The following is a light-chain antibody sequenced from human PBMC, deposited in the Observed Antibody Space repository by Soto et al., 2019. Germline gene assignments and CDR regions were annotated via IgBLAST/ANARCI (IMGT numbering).Light chain of an antibody. V-gene: IGKV3-20*01. Sequence: EVVLTQSPATLSLSPGERATHSCRADQSVSAHYLAWYQQKPGQAPRLLIYGASSRATGIPDRFSGSGSGTDFTLTISRLEPEDFAVFYCHQYGSSPFTFGPGTKVDIK. J-gene: IGKJ3*01. CDR1: QSVSAHY. CDR2: GAS. CDR3: HQYGSSPFT.